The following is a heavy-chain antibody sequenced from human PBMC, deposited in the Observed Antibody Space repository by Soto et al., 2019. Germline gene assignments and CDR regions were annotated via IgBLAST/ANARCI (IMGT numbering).Heavy chain of an antibody. J-gene: IGHJ5*02. CDR1: GHLFNNHW. D-gene: IGHD3-10*01. Sequence: GESLKISCKGPGHLFNNHWIGWVRQTPGKGLEWMGLIFTRDSETKTSPSFQGHVSFSVDNSINTVYLQWTSLKTTDTGIYFCARGYFDSGHGYDLWGQGTLVTVPS. V-gene: IGHV5-51*01. CDR3: ARGYFDSGHGYDL. CDR2: IFTRDSET.